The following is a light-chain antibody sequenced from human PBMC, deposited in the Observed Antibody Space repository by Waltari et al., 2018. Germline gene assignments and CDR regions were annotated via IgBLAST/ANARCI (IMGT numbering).Light chain of an antibody. CDR3: ASYRDTGTPWV. CDR1: SRDVGGYYY. V-gene: IGLV2-14*01. Sequence: QSALTQPASVYGTPGQSITISCTGTSRDVGGYYYVCRYQQHPGKAPKLMISIVINRPSGVSNRFSGSKSGNTASLTISGLQAEDEGDYYCASYRDTGTPWVFGGGTKVTVL. CDR2: IVI. J-gene: IGLJ3*02.